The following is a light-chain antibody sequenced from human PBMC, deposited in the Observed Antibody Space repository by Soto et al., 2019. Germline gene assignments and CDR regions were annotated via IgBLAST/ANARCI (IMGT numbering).Light chain of an antibody. CDR3: SSYAGSSTV. V-gene: IGLV2-8*01. Sequence: QSVLTQPPSASGSPGQSVTISCTGTSSDVGGYNYVSWYQQHPGKAPKLIIYEVSYRPSGVSDRFSGSKSGNTASLTVSGLQADDEADYYCSSYAGSSTVFGTGT. CDR1: SSDVGGYNY. J-gene: IGLJ1*01. CDR2: EVS.